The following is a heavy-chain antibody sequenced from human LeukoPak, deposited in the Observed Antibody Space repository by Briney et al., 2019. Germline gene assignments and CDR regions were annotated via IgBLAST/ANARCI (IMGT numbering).Heavy chain of an antibody. J-gene: IGHJ4*02. CDR2: MSYDEIDE. CDR3: ARDGRLWGSHYDILTGYYPYYFDY. Sequence: GGSLRLSCAASGFTFSTYAMHWVRQAPGKGLEWVAGMSYDEIDEYYADSVKGRFTISRDNSKNTLYLRMNSLRAEDTAVYYCARDGRLWGSHYDILTGYYPYYFDYWGQGTLVTVSS. V-gene: IGHV3-30*04. D-gene: IGHD3-9*01. CDR1: GFTFSTYA.